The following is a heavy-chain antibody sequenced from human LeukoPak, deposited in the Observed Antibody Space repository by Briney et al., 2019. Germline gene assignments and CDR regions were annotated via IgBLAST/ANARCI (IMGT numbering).Heavy chain of an antibody. J-gene: IGHJ4*02. V-gene: IGHV1-2*02. CDR1: GYTFTGYY. CDR2: INPNSGGT. D-gene: IGHD3-9*01. CDR3: ARDPESLYDILTGYSDY. Sequence: ASVKVSCKASGYTFTGYYMHWVRQAPGQGLEWMGWINPNSGGTNYAQKFQGRVTMTRDTSISTAYMELSRLRSDDTAVYYCARDPESLYDILTGYSDYWGQGTLATVSS.